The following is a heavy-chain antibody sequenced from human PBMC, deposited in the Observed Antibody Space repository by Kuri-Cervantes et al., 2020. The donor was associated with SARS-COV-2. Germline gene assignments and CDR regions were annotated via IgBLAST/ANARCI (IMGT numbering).Heavy chain of an antibody. CDR2: ITGDGGST. J-gene: IGHJ4*02. CDR1: GFTFDDYA. Sequence: LSLTCAASGFTFDDYAMHWVSQAPGKGLEWVSLITGDGGSTYYADSVKGRFTISRDNAKNTVYLHMNSLRAEDTALYYCARDDEAPGVWFDYWGQGILVTVSS. V-gene: IGHV3-43*02. D-gene: IGHD2-21*01. CDR3: ARDDEAPGVWFDY.